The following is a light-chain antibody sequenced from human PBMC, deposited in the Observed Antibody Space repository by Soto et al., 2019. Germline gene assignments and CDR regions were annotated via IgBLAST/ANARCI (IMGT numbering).Light chain of an antibody. CDR2: RAS. CDR1: QTISSW. V-gene: IGKV1-5*03. Sequence: DIQLTLSPSTLSASVGDVVTITCRARQTISSWLAWYQQKPGQAPKLLIYRASTLESGVPSRFSGSGSGTEFTLTISSLQPDDFATYYCQNYNSYSEDFGQGTKVDIK. CDR3: QNYNSYSED. J-gene: IGKJ1*01.